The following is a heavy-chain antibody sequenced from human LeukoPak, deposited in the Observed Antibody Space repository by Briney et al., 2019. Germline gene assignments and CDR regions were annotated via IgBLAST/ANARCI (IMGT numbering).Heavy chain of an antibody. V-gene: IGHV1-69*04. CDR2: IIPTLEIA. J-gene: IGHJ3*02. Sequence: SVKVSCKASGGTFSSYAITWVRQAPGQGLEWMGRIIPTLEIANYAQKFQGRVTITADKSTSTAYMELSSLRPEDTAAYYCEAAFNIWGQGTMVTVSS. CDR3: EAAFNI. CDR1: GGTFSSYA.